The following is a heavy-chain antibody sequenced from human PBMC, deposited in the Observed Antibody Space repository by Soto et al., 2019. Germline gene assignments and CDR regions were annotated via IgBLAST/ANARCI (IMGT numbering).Heavy chain of an antibody. CDR3: AKDRSSSRDAMDV. Sequence: LSLSCAASGFAFSRYGMHWVPEAPDKGLEWVAVIWYDGTDNYYADSVKGRFTISRDNSKNTLYLQVDSLRVDDTAVYYCAKDRSSSRDAMDVGGNGMTVTVSS. J-gene: IGHJ6*04. CDR1: GFAFSRYG. D-gene: IGHD6-13*01. CDR2: IWYDGTDN. V-gene: IGHV3-33*06.